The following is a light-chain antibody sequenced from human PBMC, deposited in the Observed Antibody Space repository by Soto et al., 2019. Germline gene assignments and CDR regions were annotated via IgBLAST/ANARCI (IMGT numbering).Light chain of an antibody. Sequence: EIVMTQSPATLSVSPGERATLSCRASQSVRSNLAWYQQKHGQAPRLLIYDASTRATGIADRFSGGGSGAEYTLTISRLEPEDFAVYSCQQYGFSPITFGQGTRLEI. J-gene: IGKJ5*01. CDR1: QSVRSN. CDR3: QQYGFSPIT. V-gene: IGKV3D-15*01. CDR2: DAS.